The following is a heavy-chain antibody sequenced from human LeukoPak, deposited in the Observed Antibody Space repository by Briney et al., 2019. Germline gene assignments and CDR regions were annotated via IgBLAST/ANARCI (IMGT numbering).Heavy chain of an antibody. CDR3: ARGQVLSVGFDY. V-gene: IGHV4-34*01. CDR2: INHSGST. D-gene: IGHD3-3*01. CDR1: GGSFSGYY. Sequence: SETLSLTCAVYGGSFSGYYWSWIRQPPGKGLEWIGEINHSGSTNYNPSLKSRVTISVDTSKNQFSLKLSSVTAADRAVYYCARGQVLSVGFDYWGQGTLVTVSS. J-gene: IGHJ4*02.